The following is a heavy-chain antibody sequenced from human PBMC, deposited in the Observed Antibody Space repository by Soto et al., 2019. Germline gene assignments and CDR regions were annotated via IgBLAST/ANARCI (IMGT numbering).Heavy chain of an antibody. CDR2: IIPLFGTA. CDR1: GGIFSSNT. J-gene: IGHJ4*02. CDR3: ASKAACGGDCYAFDS. D-gene: IGHD2-21*02. V-gene: IGHV1-69*06. Sequence: QVYLVQSGAEVKKPGSSVKISCKASGGIFSSNTINWVRQAAGQGLEWMGGIIPLFGTANYAEKFQGRVTMTADKSTKTEYMELTSLRSADTAVYYCASKAACGGDCYAFDSWGQGTLVTVSS.